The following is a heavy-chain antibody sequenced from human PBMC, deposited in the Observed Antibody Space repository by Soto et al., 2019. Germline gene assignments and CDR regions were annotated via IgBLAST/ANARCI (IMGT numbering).Heavy chain of an antibody. Sequence: QVQLVESGGVVVKPGGPLRLSCVASGFTFSDSYMSWIRQAPGKGLEWVSYISSSGSTIYYADSVRCRFTISRDNAKNSVNWQMNRLRVDDTAVYYCARDFPAACWGQGTRVTVSS. CDR1: GFTFSDSY. CDR2: ISSSGSTI. J-gene: IGHJ4*02. CDR3: ARDFPAAC. V-gene: IGHV3-11*01. D-gene: IGHD2-15*01.